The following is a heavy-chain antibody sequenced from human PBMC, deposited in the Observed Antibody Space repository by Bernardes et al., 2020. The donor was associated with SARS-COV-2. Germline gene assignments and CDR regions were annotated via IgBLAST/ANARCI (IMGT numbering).Heavy chain of an antibody. V-gene: IGHV1-18*04. Sequence: ASVKVSCKASGYTFNSFAISWVRQAPGQGLEWMGWISAYNGNTNYAQKFQGRVTMTKDASTNTAYMELRSLRSDDTAGYYCARDALDSGFDSWGQGTLVTVAS. CDR2: ISAYNGNT. D-gene: IGHD6-19*01. CDR1: GYTFNSFA. CDR3: ARDALDSGFDS. J-gene: IGHJ5*01.